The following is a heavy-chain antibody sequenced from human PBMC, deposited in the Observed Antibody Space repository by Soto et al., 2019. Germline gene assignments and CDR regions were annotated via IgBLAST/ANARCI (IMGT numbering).Heavy chain of an antibody. D-gene: IGHD3-10*01. Sequence: PSETLSLTCTVSGGSISSGGYYWSWIRQHPGKGLGWIGYIYYSGSTYYNPSLKSRVTISVDTSKNQFSLKLSSVTAADTAVYYCASQDYGSGSYGFDPWGQGTLVTVSS. V-gene: IGHV4-31*03. CDR3: ASQDYGSGSYGFDP. CDR2: IYYSGST. CDR1: GGSISSGGYY. J-gene: IGHJ5*02.